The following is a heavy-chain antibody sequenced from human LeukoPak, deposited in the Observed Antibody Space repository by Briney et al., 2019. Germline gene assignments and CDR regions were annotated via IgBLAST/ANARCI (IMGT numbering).Heavy chain of an antibody. J-gene: IGHJ4*02. V-gene: IGHV1-2*02. Sequence: ASVKVSCKASGYTFTGYYMHWVRQAPGQGLEWMGWINPNSGGTNYAQKFQGRVTMTRDTSISTAYMELSRLRSDDTAVYYCAGDSYYGSGSSSDDYWGQGTLVTVSS. CDR3: AGDSYYGSGSSSDDY. D-gene: IGHD3-10*01. CDR2: INPNSGGT. CDR1: GYTFTGYY.